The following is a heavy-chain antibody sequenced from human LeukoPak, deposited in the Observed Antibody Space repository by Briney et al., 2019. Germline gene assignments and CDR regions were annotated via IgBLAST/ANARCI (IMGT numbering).Heavy chain of an antibody. V-gene: IGHV4-59*01. J-gene: IGHJ3*02. CDR3: ARVSHYYDSSGYYYVRAFDI. CDR2: IYSSGST. D-gene: IGHD3-22*01. CDR1: GGSISSYY. Sequence: PSETLSLTCTVSGGSISSYYWSWIRQPPGKGLEWIGYIYSSGSTNYNPSLKSRVTISVDTSNNQFSLKLSSVTAADTAVYYCARVSHYYDSSGYYYVRAFDIWGQGTMVTVSS.